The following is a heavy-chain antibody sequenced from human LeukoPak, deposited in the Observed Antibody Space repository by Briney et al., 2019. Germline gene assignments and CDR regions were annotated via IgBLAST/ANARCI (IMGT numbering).Heavy chain of an antibody. V-gene: IGHV1-18*01. CDR1: GYTFTSYG. Sequence: VASVKVSCKASGYTFTSYGISWVRQAPGQGLEWMGWISAYNGNTNYAQKLQGRVTMTTDTSTSTAYMELRSLRSDDTAVYYCARAQLPIFMTTVTTSFPYYWGQGTLVTVSS. CDR3: ARAQLPIFMTTVTTSFPYY. CDR2: ISAYNGNT. D-gene: IGHD4-17*01. J-gene: IGHJ4*02.